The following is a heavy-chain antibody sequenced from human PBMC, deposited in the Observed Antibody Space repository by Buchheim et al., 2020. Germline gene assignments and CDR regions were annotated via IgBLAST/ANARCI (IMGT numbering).Heavy chain of an antibody. V-gene: IGHV3-74*01. Sequence: QLVESGGGLVQPGGSLRLSCAASGFTFSNFWMHWVRQAPGKGLLWVSRTDSDGSSTDYADSVKGRFTIYRDNAKNTLYLQMNSLRPEDTAVYFCVRDWYGMDVWGRGTT. CDR3: VRDWYGMDV. CDR1: GFTFSNFW. J-gene: IGHJ6*02. CDR2: TDSDGSST.